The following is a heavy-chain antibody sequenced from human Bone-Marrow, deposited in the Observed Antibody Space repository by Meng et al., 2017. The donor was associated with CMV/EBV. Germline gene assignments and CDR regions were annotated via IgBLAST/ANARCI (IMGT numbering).Heavy chain of an antibody. CDR3: AREGTSNYYDSGNYYKQAYFDY. CDR2: MSYSGGT. J-gene: IGHJ4*02. CDR1: GFTFSNYA. D-gene: IGHD3-10*01. Sequence: ESLKISCAASGFTFSNYAMNWVRQAPGKGLEWIGYMSYSGGTNYNPSPNSRVTISVDTSKNQFSLKLSSVTAADTAVYYCAREGTSNYYDSGNYYKQAYFDYWGQGTLVTVSS. V-gene: IGHV4-59*01.